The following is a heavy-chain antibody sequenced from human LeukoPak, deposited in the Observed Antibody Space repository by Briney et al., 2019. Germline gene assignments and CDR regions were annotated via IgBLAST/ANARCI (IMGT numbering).Heavy chain of an antibody. V-gene: IGHV1-2*02. CDR3: ARGKGAAASSNDY. J-gene: IGHJ4*02. Sequence: ASVKVSCKASGYTFTGYYMHWVRQAPGQGLEWMGWINPNSGGTNYAQKFQGRVTMTRDTSISTAYMELSRLRSDDTAVYYCARGKGAAASSNDYWGQGTLVTVSS. CDR1: GYTFTGYY. CDR2: INPNSGGT. D-gene: IGHD6-13*01.